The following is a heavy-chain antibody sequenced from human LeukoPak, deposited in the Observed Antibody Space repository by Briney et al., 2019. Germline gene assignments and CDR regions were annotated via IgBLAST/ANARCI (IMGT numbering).Heavy chain of an antibody. J-gene: IGHJ4*02. CDR1: GGSISSYY. D-gene: IGHD3-3*01. V-gene: IGHV4-59*01. Sequence: PSETLSLTCTVSGGSISSYYWSWIRQPPGKGLEWIGYIYYSGSTNYNPSLKSRVTISVDTSKNQFSLKLSSVTAADTAVYYCARVESHADHFDYWGQGTLVTVSS. CDR3: ARVESHADHFDY. CDR2: IYYSGST.